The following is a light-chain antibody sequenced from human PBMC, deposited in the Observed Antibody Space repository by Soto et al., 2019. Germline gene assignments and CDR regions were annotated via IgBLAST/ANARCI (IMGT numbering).Light chain of an antibody. CDR2: AAS. CDR1: QGISSY. J-gene: IGKJ3*01. CDR3: QHYGSSQFT. V-gene: IGKV1-8*01. Sequence: AIRMTQSPSSFSASTGDRVTITCRASQGISSYLAWYQQKPGKAPKLLIYAASTLQSGVPSRFSGSGSGTDFTLTISCLQSEDFAIYYCQHYGSSQFTGGPGPKVDIK.